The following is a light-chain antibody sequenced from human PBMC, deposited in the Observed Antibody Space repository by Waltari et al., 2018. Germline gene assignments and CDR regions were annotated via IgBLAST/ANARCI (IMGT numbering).Light chain of an antibody. V-gene: IGKV1-39*01. CDR1: QTIRSN. CDR2: AAS. CDR3: QQSYSTPLT. Sequence: QXXXSXXXLSAXVGDRVTXTCRASQTIRSNLNWYQQKAGKDPKLLMYAASSLQSGVPSRFSGSGSGTDFTLTISSLQPEDFATYYCQQSYSTPLTFGGGTKVEIK. J-gene: IGKJ4*01.